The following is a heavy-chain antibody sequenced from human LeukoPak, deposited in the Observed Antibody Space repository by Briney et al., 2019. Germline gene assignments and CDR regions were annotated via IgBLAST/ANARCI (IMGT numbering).Heavy chain of an antibody. CDR2: ISSSSSYI. CDR3: ARDQVWFDY. J-gene: IGHJ4*02. CDR1: GFTFSSYS. V-gene: IGHV3-21*01. D-gene: IGHD2-8*01. Sequence: GGSLRLSCAAPGFTFSSYSMNWVRRAPGKGLEWVSSISSSSSYIYYADSVKGRFTISRDNAKNSLYLQMNSLRAEDTAVYYCARDQVWFDYWGQGTLVTVSS.